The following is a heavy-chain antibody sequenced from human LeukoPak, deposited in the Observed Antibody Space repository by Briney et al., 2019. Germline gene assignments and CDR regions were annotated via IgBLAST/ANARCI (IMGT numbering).Heavy chain of an antibody. Sequence: GSLRLSCAASGFTFSSYSMNWVRQAPGKGLEWVSYISSSSSTIYYADSVKGRFTISRDNAKNSLYLQMNSLRAEDTAVYYCARDGRITMFYFDYWGQGTLVTVSS. CDR1: GFTFSSYS. CDR2: ISSSSSTI. V-gene: IGHV3-48*04. CDR3: ARDGRITMFYFDY. D-gene: IGHD3-10*02. J-gene: IGHJ4*02.